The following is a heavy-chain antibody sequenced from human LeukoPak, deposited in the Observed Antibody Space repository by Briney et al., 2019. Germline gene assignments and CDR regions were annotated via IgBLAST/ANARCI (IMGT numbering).Heavy chain of an antibody. V-gene: IGHV4-4*02. D-gene: IGHD6-13*01. CDR2: IYHSGST. CDR3: ARVGYSSSWDFDL. J-gene: IGHJ2*01. CDR1: GGSISSSNW. Sequence: SETLSLTCAVSGGSISSSNWWSWVRQPPGKGLEWIGEIYHSGSTNYNPSLKSRVTISVDKSKNQFSLKLSSVTAADTAVYYCARVGYSSSWDFDLWGRGTLVTVSS.